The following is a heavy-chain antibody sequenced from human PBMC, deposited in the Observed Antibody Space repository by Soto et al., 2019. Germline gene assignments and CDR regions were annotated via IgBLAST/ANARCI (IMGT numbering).Heavy chain of an antibody. Sequence: EVQLLESGGGLVQPGGSLRLSCAASGFTFTNYAMNWVRQAPGKGLEWVSGIGFGGDSTHYADSVKGGFTISRDNSKNTLYLQMDSLSPEDTAVYYCAKGGYCSASVCYNLGYYYGMDVWGQGTTVTVSS. J-gene: IGHJ6*02. D-gene: IGHD2-8*02. CDR3: AKGGYCSASVCYNLGYYYGMDV. CDR1: GFTFTNYA. V-gene: IGHV3-23*01. CDR2: IGFGGDST.